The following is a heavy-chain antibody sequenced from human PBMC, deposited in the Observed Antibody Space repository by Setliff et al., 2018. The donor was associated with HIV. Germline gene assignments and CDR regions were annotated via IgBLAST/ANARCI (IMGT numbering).Heavy chain of an antibody. D-gene: IGHD7-27*01. CDR3: ARVSQDLLGAFDI. CDR2: IHHSGST. CDR1: GGSFSAYY. V-gene: IGHV4-34*01. Sequence: PSETLSLTCAVYGGSFSAYYWSWIRQPPGKGLEWIGEIHHSGSTNYNPSLKSRVTISVDTSKKHFSLKLTSVTAADTAMYYCARVSQDLLGAFDIWGQGTMVTVSS. J-gene: IGHJ3*02.